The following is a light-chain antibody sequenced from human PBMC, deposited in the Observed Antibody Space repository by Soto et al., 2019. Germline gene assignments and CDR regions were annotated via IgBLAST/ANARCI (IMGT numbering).Light chain of an antibody. J-gene: IGLJ1*01. V-gene: IGLV2-11*01. CDR2: DVS. Sequence: QSALTQPRSVSGSPGQSVTISCTGTSSDVGYYNFVCWYQQHPGKAPKLMIYDVSKRPSGVPDRFSGSKSGSTASLTISGLQAEDEADYYCCSYAGSFTYVFRTGTKVTVL. CDR1: SSDVGYYNF. CDR3: CSYAGSFTYV.